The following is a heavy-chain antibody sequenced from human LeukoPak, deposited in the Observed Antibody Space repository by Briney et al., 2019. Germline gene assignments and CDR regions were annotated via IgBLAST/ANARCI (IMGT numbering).Heavy chain of an antibody. CDR1: GYTFTNYA. D-gene: IGHD3-3*01. CDR2: INAGNGDT. CDR3: ARGLWSAHRREYYFDS. Sequence: ASVRVSCTASGYTFTNYAVSWLRQAPGQRLESMGWINAGNGDTKFSQNYQARVTITRDASASTAYMELSSLTSEDTAVYFCARGLWSAHRREYYFDSWGQGTLVTVSS. J-gene: IGHJ4*02. V-gene: IGHV1-3*01.